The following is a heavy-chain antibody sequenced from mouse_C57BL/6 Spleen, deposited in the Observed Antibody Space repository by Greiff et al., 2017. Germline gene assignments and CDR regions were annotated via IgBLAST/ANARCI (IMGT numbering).Heavy chain of an antibody. CDR1: GYTFTAYY. J-gene: IGHJ3*01. Sequence: EVQLQQSGPELVKPGASVKMSCKASGYTFTAYYMHWVRQSHGKGLEWIGYINPNNGGTSYNQKFKGKATLTVNKSSSTAYMELSSLTSEDSAVYYCAREDDRGFAYWGQGTLVTVSA. CDR3: AREDDRGFAY. CDR2: INPNNGGT. V-gene: IGHV1-22*01.